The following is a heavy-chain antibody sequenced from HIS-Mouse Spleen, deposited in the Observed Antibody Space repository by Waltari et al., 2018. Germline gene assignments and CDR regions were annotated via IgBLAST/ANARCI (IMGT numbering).Heavy chain of an antibody. Sequence: EVQLVESGGGLVQPGGSLRLSCAAPGFPFSSPWRRCGRQAQGKGLRGVANIKQDGSVKYYVDSVKGRFTISGDNAKNSLYLQMNSLRAEDTAVYYCARERRGPGWFDPWGQGTLVTVSS. CDR2: IKQDGSVK. V-gene: IGHV3-7*01. J-gene: IGHJ5*02. CDR3: ARERRGPGWFDP. CDR1: GFPFSSPW. D-gene: IGHD5-12*01.